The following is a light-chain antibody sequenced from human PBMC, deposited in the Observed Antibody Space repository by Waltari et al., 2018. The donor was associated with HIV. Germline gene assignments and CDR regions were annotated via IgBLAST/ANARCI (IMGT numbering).Light chain of an antibody. V-gene: IGKV3-20*01. J-gene: IGKJ2*01. Sequence: LVLTQSPGTLSLSPGERATLSCRASQSVTSNYLAWYQHKPGRAPRLLIYEASTRATGIPDRFSGSGSGTDFTLIISRLEPEDFAVYYCQQYANSPPMSTFGQGTKLEIK. CDR2: EAS. CDR3: QQYANSPPMST. CDR1: QSVTSNY.